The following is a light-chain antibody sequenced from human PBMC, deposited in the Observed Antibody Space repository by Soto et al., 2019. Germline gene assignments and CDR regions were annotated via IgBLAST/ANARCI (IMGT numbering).Light chain of an antibody. CDR1: QSVSSY. CDR2: GAS. CDR3: QQYGSSPIT. V-gene: IGKV3-20*01. J-gene: IGKJ5*01. Sequence: EILLTPSPGTLSLSPGDRATLSCRASQSVSSYLAWYQPKPGQAPRLLIYGASSRATGIPDRFSGSGSGTDFTLTISRLEPEDFAVYYCQQYGSSPITFGQGTRLEIK.